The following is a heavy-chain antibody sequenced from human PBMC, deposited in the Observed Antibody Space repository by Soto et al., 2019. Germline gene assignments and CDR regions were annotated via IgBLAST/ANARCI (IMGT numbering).Heavy chain of an antibody. V-gene: IGHV3-11*05. CDR2: ISASSDHK. J-gene: IGHJ2*01. CDR3: SKVSPVISILRWVPAFLLNRSSDL. Sequence: RKGLEWISYISASSDHKNYADSVKGRFTISRDNAKKALYLQGESLRAEDTAVYYCSKVSPVISILRWVPAFLLNRSSDL. D-gene: IGHD3-9*01.